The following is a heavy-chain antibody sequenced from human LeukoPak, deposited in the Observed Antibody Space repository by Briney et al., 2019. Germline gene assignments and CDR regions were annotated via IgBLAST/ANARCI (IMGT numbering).Heavy chain of an antibody. J-gene: IGHJ4*02. Sequence: SETLSLTCAVYGGSFSGYYWSWIRQPPGKGLEWIGEINHSGSTNYNPSLKSRVTISVDTSKNQFSLKLSSVTAADTAVYYCARAADDSSGYIFDYWGQGTLVTVSS. D-gene: IGHD3-22*01. CDR1: GGSFSGYY. CDR3: ARAADDSSGYIFDY. V-gene: IGHV4-34*01. CDR2: INHSGST.